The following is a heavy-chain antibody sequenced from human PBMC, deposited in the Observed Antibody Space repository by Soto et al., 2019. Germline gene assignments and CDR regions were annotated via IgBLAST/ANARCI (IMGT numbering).Heavy chain of an antibody. CDR2: IIPIFGTA. D-gene: IGHD3-3*01. CDR1: GGTFSSYA. J-gene: IGHJ6*02. V-gene: IGHV1-69*01. Sequence: QVQLVQSGAEVKKPGSSVKVSCKASGGTFSSYAISWVRQAPGQGREWMGWIIPIFGTANYAQKFQGRVTITADESTSTAYMELSSLRSEDTAVDYCARGITIFGVDSTRYYEGMDVWGQGTTVTVSS. CDR3: ARGITIFGVDSTRYYEGMDV.